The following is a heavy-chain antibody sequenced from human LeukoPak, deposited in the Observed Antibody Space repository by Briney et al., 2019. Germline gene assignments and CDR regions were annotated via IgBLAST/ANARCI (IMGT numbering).Heavy chain of an antibody. CDR3: ARDEIAAAGYYYYYYMDV. Sequence: PGGSLRLSCAASGFTFSSYRMNWVRQAPGKGLEWVSYISSSSSTIYYADSVRGRFTISRDNAKNSLYLQMNSLRAEDTAVYYCARDEIAAAGYYYYYYMDVWGKGTTVTVSS. D-gene: IGHD6-13*01. CDR1: GFTFSSYR. CDR2: ISSSSSTI. V-gene: IGHV3-48*01. J-gene: IGHJ6*03.